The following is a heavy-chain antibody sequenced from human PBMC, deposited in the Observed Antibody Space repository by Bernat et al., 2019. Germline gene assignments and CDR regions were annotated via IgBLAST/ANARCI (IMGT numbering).Heavy chain of an antibody. J-gene: IGHJ4*01. D-gene: IGHD4/OR15-4a*01. CDR2: INPNNGGT. Sequence: EVQLQQSGPELVKPGASVKISCKASGYTFTDYYMNWVKQSHGKSLEWIGDINPNNGGTSYNQKFKGKATLTVDKSSSTAYMELRSLTSEDSAVYYCARQGTGAMDYWGQGTSVTGSS. CDR1: GYTFTDYY. V-gene: IGHV1-69-2*01. CDR3: ARQGTGAMDY.